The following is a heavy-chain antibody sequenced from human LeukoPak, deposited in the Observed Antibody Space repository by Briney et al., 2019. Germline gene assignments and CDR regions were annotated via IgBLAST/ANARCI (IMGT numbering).Heavy chain of an antibody. CDR1: GGSISSYY. Sequence: KPSETLSLTCTVSGGSISSYYWSWIRQPPGKGLEWIGCIYYSGYTNYKSSLKSRVTISVDTSKNQFSLKLSSVTAADTAVYYCARLTGYSSESWFDPWGQGTLVTVSS. V-gene: IGHV4-59*01. D-gene: IGHD3-9*01. CDR2: IYYSGYT. J-gene: IGHJ5*02. CDR3: ARLTGYSSESWFDP.